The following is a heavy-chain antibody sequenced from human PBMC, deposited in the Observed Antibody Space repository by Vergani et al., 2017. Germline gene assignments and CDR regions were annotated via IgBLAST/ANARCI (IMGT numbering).Heavy chain of an antibody. V-gene: IGHV1-18*04. CDR2: ISAYNGNT. CDR1: GYTFTSYG. D-gene: IGHD6-19*01. Sequence: QVQLVQSGAEVKKPGASVKVSCKASGYTFTSYGISWVRQAPGQGLEWMGWISAYNGNTNYAQKLQDRVTMTTDTSTSTAYMELRSLRSDDTAVYYCARDPGIAVAGTPLEEGYWGQGTLVTVSS. CDR3: ARDPGIAVAGTPLEEGY. J-gene: IGHJ4*02.